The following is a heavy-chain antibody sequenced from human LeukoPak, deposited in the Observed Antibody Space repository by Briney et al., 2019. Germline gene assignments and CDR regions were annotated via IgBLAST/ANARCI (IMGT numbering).Heavy chain of an antibody. Sequence: PGGSLRLSCVASGFALSSYEMSWVRQAPGKGLEWVSFISGDGRAIHYADSVRGRFTISADNARNSVFLQMNSLRAEDTAVYYCATSLSGWFGPSAYYCGQGTLVTVSS. D-gene: IGHD6-19*01. J-gene: IGHJ4*02. CDR2: ISGDGRAI. CDR3: ATSLSGWFGPSAYY. V-gene: IGHV3-48*03. CDR1: GFALSSYE.